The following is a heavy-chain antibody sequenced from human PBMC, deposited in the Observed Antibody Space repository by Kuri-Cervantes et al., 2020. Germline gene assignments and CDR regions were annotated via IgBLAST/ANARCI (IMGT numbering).Heavy chain of an antibody. CDR3: ARGRRRSEYLDYFDY. J-gene: IGHJ4*02. CDR2: IKQDGSEK. D-gene: IGHD1-14*01. Sequence: GESLKISCAASGFIFSAYNMNWVRQAPGKGLEWVANIKQDGSEKYYVDSVKGRFTISRDNAKNSLYLQMNSLRAEDTAVYYCARGRRRSEYLDYFDYWGQGTLVTVSS. V-gene: IGHV3-7*01. CDR1: GFIFSAYN.